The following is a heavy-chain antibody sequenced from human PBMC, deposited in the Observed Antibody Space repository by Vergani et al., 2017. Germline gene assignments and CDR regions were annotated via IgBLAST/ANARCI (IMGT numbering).Heavy chain of an antibody. CDR1: GFTFSSYG. V-gene: IGHV3-30*02. J-gene: IGHJ6*02. CDR2: IRYDGSNK. D-gene: IGHD2-2*01. Sequence: QVQLVESGGGVVQPGGSLRLSCAASGFTFSSYGMHWVRQAPGKGLEWVAFIRYDGSNKYYADSVKGRFTISRDNYKNTLYLQMNSLRAEDTAVYYCAKYRHDIVVVPAALPYYYSGMDVWFQGTTVTVSS. CDR3: AKYRHDIVVVPAALPYYYSGMDV.